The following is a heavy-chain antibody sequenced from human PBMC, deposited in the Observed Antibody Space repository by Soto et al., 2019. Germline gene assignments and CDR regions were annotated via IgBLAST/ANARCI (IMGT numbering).Heavy chain of an antibody. CDR1: GFTVSSNY. V-gene: IGHV3-53*01. D-gene: IGHD5-18*01. Sequence: GGSLRLSCAASGFTVSSNYMSWVRQAPGKGLEWVSVIYSGGSTYYADSVKGRFTISRDNSKNTLYLQMNSLRAEDTAVYYCARDKKREGYSYGYDWGQGTLVTVSS. CDR2: IYSGGST. CDR3: ARDKKREGYSYGYD. J-gene: IGHJ4*02.